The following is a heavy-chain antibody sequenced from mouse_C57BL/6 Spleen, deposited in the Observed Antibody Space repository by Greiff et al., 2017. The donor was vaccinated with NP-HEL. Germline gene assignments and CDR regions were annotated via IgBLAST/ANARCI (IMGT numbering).Heavy chain of an antibody. CDR2: IRSKSNNYAT. J-gene: IGHJ4*01. V-gene: IGHV10-1*01. CDR3: VRHSYYYDYAMDY. CDR1: GFSFNTYA. D-gene: IGHD1-1*01. Sequence: EVQGVESGGGLVQPKGSLKLSCAASGFSFNTYAMNWVRQAPGKGLEWVARIRSKSNNYATYYADSVKDRFTISRDDSESMLYLQMNNLKTEDTAMYYCVRHSYYYDYAMDYWGQGTSVTVSS.